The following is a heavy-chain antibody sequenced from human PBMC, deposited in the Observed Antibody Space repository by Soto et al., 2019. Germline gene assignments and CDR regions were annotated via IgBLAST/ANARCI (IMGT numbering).Heavy chain of an antibody. Sequence: QVQLVQSGAEVKKPGSSVKVSCKASGGTFSSYTISWVRQDPGQGLEWMGRIIPILGIANYAQKFQGRVTITADKSTSTAYMELSSLRSEDTAVYYCARDSPEYYYGSGSGLDYWGQGTLVTVSS. CDR3: ARDSPEYYYGSGSGLDY. V-gene: IGHV1-69*08. J-gene: IGHJ4*02. CDR1: GGTFSSYT. D-gene: IGHD3-10*01. CDR2: IIPILGIA.